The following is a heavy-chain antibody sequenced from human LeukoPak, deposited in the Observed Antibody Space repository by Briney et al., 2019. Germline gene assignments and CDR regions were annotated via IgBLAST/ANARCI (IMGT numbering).Heavy chain of an antibody. J-gene: IGHJ4*02. CDR3: ARGGGYDSPEPFDY. D-gene: IGHD5-12*01. V-gene: IGHV4-34*01. CDR2: INHSGST. Sequence: SETLSLTCAVYGGSFSGYYWSWIRQPPGKGLEWIGEINHSGSTNYNPSLKSRVTISVDTSKNQFSLKLSSVTAADTAVYYRARGGGYDSPEPFDYWGQGTLVTVSS. CDR1: GGSFSGYY.